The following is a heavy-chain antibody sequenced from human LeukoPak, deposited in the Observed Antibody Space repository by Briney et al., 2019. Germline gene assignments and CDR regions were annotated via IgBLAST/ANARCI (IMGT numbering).Heavy chain of an antibody. CDR2: ISSKAYGGTT. CDR3: TRDSLDRIAVAGTLDY. CDR1: GFTFGDYA. V-gene: IGHV3-49*04. D-gene: IGHD6-19*01. Sequence: GGSLRLSCTASGFTFGDYAMSWVRQAPAKGLERVGFISSKAYGGTTEYAASVKGRFTISRDDSKSIAYLQMNSLKTEDTAVYYCTRDSLDRIAVAGTLDYWGQGTLVTVSS. J-gene: IGHJ4*02.